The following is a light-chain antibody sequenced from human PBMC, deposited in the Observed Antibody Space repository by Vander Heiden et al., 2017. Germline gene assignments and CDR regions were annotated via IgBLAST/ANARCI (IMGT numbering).Light chain of an antibody. CDR3: QQSDSSPYT. CDR1: QSMRKY. V-gene: IGKV1-39*01. J-gene: IGKJ2*01. Sequence: DIQMTQSPSSLSASVGDRVTITCLSSQSMRKYLNWYQQKPGKAPNLLIYTASSLQRGVPSRFSGSGSGTVFTLTISSLQPEDSATYYCQQSDSSPYTFGQGTKVEIK. CDR2: TAS.